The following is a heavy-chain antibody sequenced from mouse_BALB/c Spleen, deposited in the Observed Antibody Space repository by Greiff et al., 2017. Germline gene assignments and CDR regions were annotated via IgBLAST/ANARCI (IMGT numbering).Heavy chain of an antibody. V-gene: IGHV1-31*01. CDR1: GYSFTGYY. J-gene: IGHJ2*01. Sequence: VQLKESGPELVKPGASVKISCKASGYSFTGYYMHWVKQSHVKSLEWIGRINPYNGATSYNQNFKDKASLTVDKSSSTAYMELHSLTSEDSAVYYCARSDYDGYYFDYWGQGTTLTVSS. CDR3: ARSDYDGYYFDY. D-gene: IGHD2-3*01. CDR2: INPYNGAT.